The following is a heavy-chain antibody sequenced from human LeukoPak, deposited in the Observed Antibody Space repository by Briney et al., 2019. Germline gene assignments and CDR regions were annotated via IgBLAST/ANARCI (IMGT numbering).Heavy chain of an antibody. V-gene: IGHV3-23*01. CDR3: AKDGPPPTYYDFWSGYLYFDY. D-gene: IGHD3-3*01. CDR1: GFTFSSYA. Sequence: GGSLRLSCAASGFTFSSYAMSWVRQAPGKGLEWVSAISGSGGSTYYADSVKGRFTISRDNSKNTLYLQMNSLRAEDTAVYYCAKDGPPPTYYDFWSGYLYFDYWGQGTLVTVSS. CDR2: ISGSGGST. J-gene: IGHJ4*02.